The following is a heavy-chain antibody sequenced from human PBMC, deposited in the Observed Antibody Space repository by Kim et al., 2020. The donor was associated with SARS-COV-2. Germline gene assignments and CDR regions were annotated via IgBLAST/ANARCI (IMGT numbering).Heavy chain of an antibody. CDR1: GFTFDDYA. D-gene: IGHD6-19*01. CDR3: AKGSSGWAWYYYGMDV. CDR2: ISWNSGSI. Sequence: GGSLRLSCAASGFTFDDYAMHWVRQAPGKGLEWVSGISWNSGSIGYADSVKGRFTISRDNSKNSLYLQMNSLRAEDTALYYCAKGSSGWAWYYYGMDVWGKGTTVTVSA. V-gene: IGHV3-9*01. J-gene: IGHJ6*04.